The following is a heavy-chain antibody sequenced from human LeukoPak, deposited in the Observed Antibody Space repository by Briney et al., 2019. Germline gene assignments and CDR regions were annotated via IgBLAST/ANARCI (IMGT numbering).Heavy chain of an antibody. CDR1: GFTFSSYG. CDR3: AKGGYSYGYVDY. Sequence: PGGSLRLSCAASGFTFSSYGMHWVRQAPGKGLEWVAVISYDGSNKYYADSVKGRFTISRDNSKNTLYLQMNSLRAEDTAVYYCAKGGYSYGYVDYWGQGTLVTVSS. V-gene: IGHV3-30*18. D-gene: IGHD5-18*01. J-gene: IGHJ4*02. CDR2: ISYDGSNK.